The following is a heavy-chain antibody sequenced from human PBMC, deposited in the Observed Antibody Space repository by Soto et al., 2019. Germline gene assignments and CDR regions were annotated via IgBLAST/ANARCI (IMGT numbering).Heavy chain of an antibody. CDR3: ARDSPPVDC. Sequence: QVQLVQSGAEVKKPGASVKVSCKVSGYTFSSYGIRWVRQAPGQGLEWIGWISAYNGNTKYAQKTKGRGTITTDTARITAYMELRSLRSEDTDLYYCARDSPPVDCWCQGTLARVSS. V-gene: IGHV1-18*01. J-gene: IGHJ4*02. CDR1: GYTFSSYG. CDR2: ISAYNGNT.